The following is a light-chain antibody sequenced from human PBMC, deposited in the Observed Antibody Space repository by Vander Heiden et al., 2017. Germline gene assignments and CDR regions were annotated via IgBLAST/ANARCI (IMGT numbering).Light chain of an antibody. CDR3: SLYTSSSSPV. CDR1: TTDVGTHYY. J-gene: IGLJ3*02. Sequence: QSALTQPASASGSPGPPTTISCTPTTTDVGTHYYGSWYQQHPGNAPLLIIYDVSDRPSGVSNRFSGSKSGNTASLTISGLQADDEADYYCSLYTSSSSPVFGGGTKLTVL. V-gene: IGLV2-14*03. CDR2: DVS.